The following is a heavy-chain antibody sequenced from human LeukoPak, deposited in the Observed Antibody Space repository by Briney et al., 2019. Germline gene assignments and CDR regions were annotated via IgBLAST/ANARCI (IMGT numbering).Heavy chain of an antibody. Sequence: GTSLRLSCVVSGFTLANYALHWVRQAPGKGLEWVAVISYAGTNKYYADSVKGRFTISRDISKNTVYLHMDSLRDEDTAVYFCARGGYYYDTTGSPGDYWGQGTLVTVSS. V-gene: IGHV3-30-3*01. CDR1: GFTLANYA. J-gene: IGHJ4*02. D-gene: IGHD3-22*01. CDR2: ISYAGTNK. CDR3: ARGGYYYDTTGSPGDY.